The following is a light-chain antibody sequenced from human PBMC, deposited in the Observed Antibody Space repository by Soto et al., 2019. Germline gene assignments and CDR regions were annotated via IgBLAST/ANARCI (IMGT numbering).Light chain of an antibody. V-gene: IGKV1-9*01. J-gene: IGKJ4*01. CDR2: GAS. Sequence: IQLTQSPSSLSASIGDRVTITCRASQDISIYLAWYQQKSGEAPRLLIYGASTLQSGVPSRFSGSRSGTDFPLTIRGLQPEDFATYYCQQLHSFVLTFGGGTKVEMK. CDR3: QQLHSFVLT. CDR1: QDISIY.